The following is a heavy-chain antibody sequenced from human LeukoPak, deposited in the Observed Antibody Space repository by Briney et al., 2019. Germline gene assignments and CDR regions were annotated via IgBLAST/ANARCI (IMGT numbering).Heavy chain of an antibody. J-gene: IGHJ3*02. Sequence: HPGGSLRLSCAASGFTFSSYAMHWVRQAPGKGLEWVAVISYDGSNKYYADSVKGRFTISRDNSKNTLYLQMNSLRAEDTAVYYCAKDQFDYYGSGRVFDIWGQGTMVTVSS. CDR2: ISYDGSNK. V-gene: IGHV3-30*04. CDR1: GFTFSSYA. CDR3: AKDQFDYYGSGRVFDI. D-gene: IGHD3-10*01.